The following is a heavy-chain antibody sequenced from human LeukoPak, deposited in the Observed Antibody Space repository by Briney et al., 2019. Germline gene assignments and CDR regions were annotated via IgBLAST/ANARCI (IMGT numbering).Heavy chain of an antibody. J-gene: IGHJ4*02. CDR3: TMRGNTWYDC. Sequence: GGSLRLSRAASGFTVSSKYMSWVRQAPGKGLEWVSVIYSGGSTYYADSVKGRFTISRDNSKNTVDLQMNSLRVEDTAVYYCTMRGNTWYDCWGQGTLVTVSS. V-gene: IGHV3-53*01. CDR2: IYSGGST. D-gene: IGHD6-13*01. CDR1: GFTVSSKY.